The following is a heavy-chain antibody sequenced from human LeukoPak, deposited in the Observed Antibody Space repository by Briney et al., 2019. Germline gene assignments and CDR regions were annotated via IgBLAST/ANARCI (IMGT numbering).Heavy chain of an antibody. D-gene: IGHD3-22*01. J-gene: IGHJ5*02. CDR3: ARDQGYYDSSGHHNNWFDP. V-gene: IGHV4-31*03. CDR1: GRSISSGGYY. CDR2: IYYSGST. Sequence: PSETLSLTCTVSGRSISSGGYYWSWIRQHPGKGLEWIGYIYYSGSTYYNPSLKSRVTISVDTSKNQFSLKLSSVTAADTAVYYCARDQGYYDSSGHHNNWFDPWGQGTLVTVSS.